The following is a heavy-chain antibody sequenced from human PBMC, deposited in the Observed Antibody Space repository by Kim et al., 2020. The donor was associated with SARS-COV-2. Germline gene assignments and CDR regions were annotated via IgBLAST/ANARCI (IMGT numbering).Heavy chain of an antibody. CDR3: ARGTPVMTTVPTSNWFDP. CDR2: IYYSGST. CDR1: GGSISSYY. V-gene: IGHV4-59*13. Sequence: SETLSLTCTVSGGSISSYYWSWIRQPPGKGLEWIGYIYYSGSTNYNPSLKSRVTISVDTSKNQFSLKLSSVTAADTAVYYCARGTPVMTTVPTSNWFDP. D-gene: IGHD4-4*01. J-gene: IGHJ5*02.